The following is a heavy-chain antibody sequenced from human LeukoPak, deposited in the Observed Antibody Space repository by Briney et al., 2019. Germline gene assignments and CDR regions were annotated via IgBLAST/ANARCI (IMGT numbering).Heavy chain of an antibody. D-gene: IGHD3-10*01. CDR3: AKDLRLSFGELTADLDY. J-gene: IGHJ4*02. CDR2: IRDDGSNK. V-gene: IGHV3-30*02. Sequence: GGSLRLSCAASGFTFSSYGMHWVRQAPGKGLEWVAFIRDDGSNKYYADSVKGRFTISRDNSKNTLYLQMNSLRAEDTAVDDCAKDLRLSFGELTADLDYWGQGALVTVSS. CDR1: GFTFSSYG.